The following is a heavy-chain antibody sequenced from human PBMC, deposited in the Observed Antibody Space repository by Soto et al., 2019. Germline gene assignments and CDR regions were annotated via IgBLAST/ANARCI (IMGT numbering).Heavy chain of an antibody. CDR2: LYYTGTT. Sequence: LSLTCTVSGVSVGSSNYYWSRIRQPPGKALEWIGYLYYTGTTDYSPSLKSRVAISVDTSNNQFSLRLSSVTAADTAVYYCATAKYFDYIRGTYRYDPFFDYWGQGILVTVSS. CDR3: ATAKYFDYIRGTYRYDPFFDY. CDR1: GVSVGSSNYY. V-gene: IGHV4-61*01. J-gene: IGHJ4*02. D-gene: IGHD3-16*02.